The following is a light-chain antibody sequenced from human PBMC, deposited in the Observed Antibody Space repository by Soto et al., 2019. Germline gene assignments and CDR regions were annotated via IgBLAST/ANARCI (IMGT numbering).Light chain of an antibody. J-gene: IGKJ1*01. CDR3: LQHDSYPWT. Sequence: DIQMTQSPSSLSASVGDRVTITCRASLRIRNDLGWYQHKPGKAPKRLIYAASSLQSGVPSRFSGSGSGTEFTLTISSLQPEDFATYFCLQHDSYPWTFDQGTKVEFK. V-gene: IGKV1-17*01. CDR2: AAS. CDR1: LRIRND.